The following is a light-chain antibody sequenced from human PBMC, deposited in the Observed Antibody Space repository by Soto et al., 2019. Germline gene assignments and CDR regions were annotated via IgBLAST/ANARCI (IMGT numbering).Light chain of an antibody. CDR2: AAS. V-gene: IGKV1-12*01. J-gene: IGKJ4*01. CDR1: QGISSW. CDR3: QQTNSFPLP. Sequence: DIQMTQSPSSLSASVGDRVTITCRASQGISSWLAWYQQKPGQAPKLLIFAASSLQRGVPSRFSGSGSGTNFALTISSLQPEDFASYYCQQTNSFPLPFGGGTKVEIK.